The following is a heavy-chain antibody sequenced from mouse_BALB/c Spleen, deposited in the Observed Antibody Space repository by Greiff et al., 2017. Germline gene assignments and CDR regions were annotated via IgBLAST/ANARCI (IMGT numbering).Heavy chain of an antibody. V-gene: IGHV1S22*01. CDR1: GYTFTSYW. CDR3: ASRRLAY. CDR2: IYPGSGST. J-gene: IGHJ3*01. Sequence: LQQPGSELVRPGASVKLSCKASGYTFTSYWMHWVKQRPGQGLEWIGNIYPGSGSTNYDEKFKSKGTLTVDTSSSTAYMHLSSLTSEDSAVYYCASRRLAYWGQGTLVTVSA.